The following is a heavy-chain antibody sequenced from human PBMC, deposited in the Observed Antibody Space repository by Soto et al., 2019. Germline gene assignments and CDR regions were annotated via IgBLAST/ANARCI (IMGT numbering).Heavy chain of an antibody. D-gene: IGHD2-2*01. Sequence: QVQLVQSGAEVKKPGSSVKVSCKASGGTFSSYAISWVRQAPGQGLEWMGGIIPIFGTANYAQKFQGRVTITADESTSTAYMELSSLRSEDTAVYYCARVIRGPAAICNWFDPWGQGPLVTVSS. V-gene: IGHV1-69*01. J-gene: IGHJ5*02. CDR3: ARVIRGPAAICNWFDP. CDR2: IIPIFGTA. CDR1: GGTFSSYA.